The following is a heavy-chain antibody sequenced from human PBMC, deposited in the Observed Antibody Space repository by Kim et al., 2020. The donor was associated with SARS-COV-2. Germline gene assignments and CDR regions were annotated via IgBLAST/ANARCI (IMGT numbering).Heavy chain of an antibody. CDR3: ARVGSIAAAGSFDY. V-gene: IGHV4-4*02. Sequence: NPSLKSRVTISVDKSKNQFSLKLSSVTAADTAVYYCARVGSIAAAGSFDYWGQGTLVTVSS. J-gene: IGHJ4*02. D-gene: IGHD6-13*01.